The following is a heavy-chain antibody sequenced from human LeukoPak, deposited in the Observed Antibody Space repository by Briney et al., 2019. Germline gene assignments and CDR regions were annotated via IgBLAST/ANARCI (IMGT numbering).Heavy chain of an antibody. CDR1: GGSISSYY. D-gene: IGHD5-24*01. Sequence: SETLSLTCTVSGGSISSYYRSWIRQPAGKGLEWIGGIYTSGSTNYNPSLKSRVTMSVDTSKNQFSLKLSSVTAADTAVYYCARGVFQMATGGYNCLDPWGQGTLVTVSS. CDR2: IYTSGST. V-gene: IGHV4-4*07. J-gene: IGHJ5*02. CDR3: ARGVFQMATGGYNCLDP.